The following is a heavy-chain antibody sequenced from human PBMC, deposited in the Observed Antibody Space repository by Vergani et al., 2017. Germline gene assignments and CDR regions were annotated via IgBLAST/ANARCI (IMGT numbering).Heavy chain of an antibody. CDR3: ATGAGPFDI. V-gene: IGHV4-4*07. J-gene: IGHJ4*02. D-gene: IGHD7-27*01. Sequence: QVQMQESGPGLVKTSETLSLTCSASGAPISYWCWSWLRQPAGKGLEWIGRLCPSGSTNYKPSLKSRVTMSIDTSKNQFSLKLTSVTAADAAVYYCATGAGPFDIWRQGTLVTV. CDR1: GAPISYWC. CDR2: LCPSGST.